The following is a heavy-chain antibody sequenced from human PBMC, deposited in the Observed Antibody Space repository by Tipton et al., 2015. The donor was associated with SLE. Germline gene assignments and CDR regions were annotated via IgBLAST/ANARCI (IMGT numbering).Heavy chain of an antibody. CDR1: GFTFSSYW. CDR2: IYSDGSSA. CDR3: ARGHDSFDY. D-gene: IGHD3-16*01. J-gene: IGHJ4*02. V-gene: IGHV3-74*01. Sequence: SLRLSCGASGFTFSSYWMHWVRQAPGKGLVWVSRIYSDGSSANYADSVKGRFTISRDNAKSTLYLQMNSLRAEDTAVYYCARGHDSFDYWGQGALVTVSS.